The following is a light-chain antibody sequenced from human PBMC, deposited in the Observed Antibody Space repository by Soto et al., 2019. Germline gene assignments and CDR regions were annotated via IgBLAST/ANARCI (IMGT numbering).Light chain of an antibody. Sequence: IQLTQSPSSLSASVGDRVTITCRASQGISSYLAWYQQKPGKAPKLLIYAASTLQSGVSSRFSGSGSGTDFTLTISSLQPEDFATYYCQQLNSYPPRITFGQGTRLEIK. CDR1: QGISSY. CDR3: QQLNSYPPRIT. J-gene: IGKJ5*01. CDR2: AAS. V-gene: IGKV1-9*01.